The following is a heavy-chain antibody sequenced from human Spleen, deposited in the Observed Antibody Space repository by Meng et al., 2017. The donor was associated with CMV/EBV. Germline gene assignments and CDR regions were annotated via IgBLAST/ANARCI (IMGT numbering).Heavy chain of an antibody. D-gene: IGHD2-2*01. CDR3: ARERRDIVVVPAAIVGYFDL. Sequence: SGYYWSWIRQPPGKGLEWIGEINHSGSTNYNPSLKSRVTISVDTSKNQFSLKLSSVTAADTAVYYCARERRDIVVVPAAIVGYFDLWGRGTLVTVSS. J-gene: IGHJ2*01. V-gene: IGHV4-34*01. CDR2: INHSGST. CDR1: SGYY.